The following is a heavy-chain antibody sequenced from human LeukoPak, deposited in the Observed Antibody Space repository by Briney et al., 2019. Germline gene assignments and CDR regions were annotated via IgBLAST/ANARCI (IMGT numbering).Heavy chain of an antibody. CDR1: GFTFSSYA. CDR2: ISYDGSNK. J-gene: IGHJ6*02. D-gene: IGHD6-19*01. CDR3: ARDIAVAGYYYYYYGMDV. V-gene: IGHV3-30-3*01. Sequence: GGFLRLSCAASGFTFSSYAMHWVRQAPGKGLEWVAVISYDGSNKYYADSVKGRFTISRDNSKNTLYLQMNSLRAEDTAVYYCARDIAVAGYYYYYYGMDVWGQGTTVTVSS.